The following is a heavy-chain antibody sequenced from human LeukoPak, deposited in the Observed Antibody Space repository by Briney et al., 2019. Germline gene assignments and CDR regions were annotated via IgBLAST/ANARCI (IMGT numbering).Heavy chain of an antibody. CDR1: GFTFSSYS. CDR3: ARGNDYKRVGLDY. V-gene: IGHV3-21*01. CDR2: ISSSSSYI. J-gene: IGHJ4*02. D-gene: IGHD3-10*01. Sequence: GGSLRLSCAASGFTFSSYSMNWVRQAPGKGLEWVSSISSSSSYIYYADSVQGRFTISRDNAKNSLYLQMNSLRAEDTAVYYCARGNDYKRVGLDYWGQGTLVTVSS.